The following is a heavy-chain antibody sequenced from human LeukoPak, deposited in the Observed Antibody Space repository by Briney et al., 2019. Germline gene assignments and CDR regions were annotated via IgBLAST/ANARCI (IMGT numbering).Heavy chain of an antibody. Sequence: GGSLRLSCAASGFTFSNYGIHWVRQAPGKGLEWVAVISYDGNNKYYADSVKGRFTISRDNSKNTLFLQMNSLRAEDTAVYYCAKGVDYCSGGSCPADYWGPGTLVTVSS. V-gene: IGHV3-30*18. CDR3: AKGVDYCSGGSCPADY. CDR1: GFTFSNYG. D-gene: IGHD2-15*01. J-gene: IGHJ4*02. CDR2: ISYDGNNK.